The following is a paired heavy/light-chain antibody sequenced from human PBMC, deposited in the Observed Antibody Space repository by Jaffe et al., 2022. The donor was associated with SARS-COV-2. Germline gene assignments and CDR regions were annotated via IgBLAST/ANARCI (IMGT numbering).Light chain of an antibody. CDR2: FAS. J-gene: IGKJ4*01. Sequence: DIVMTQSPLSLPVSPGESASISCRSSQNLLYNDGHNYLDWYLQKPGQSPQLLIYFASHRASGVPDRVSGSGSGTDFTLKISRVEAEDVGVYYCMQTLETPLTFGGGTKVEMK. CDR3: MQTLETPLT. CDR1: QNLLYNDGHNY. V-gene: IGKV2-28*01.
Heavy chain of an antibody. D-gene: IGHD6-6*01. CDR1: GDSISSGGFY. J-gene: IGHJ4*02. CDR2: VFSSGTI. Sequence: QVQLLESGPGLVKPSQTLSLTCTVSGDSISSGGFYWNWIRQPAGQGLEWIGRVFSSGTINYNPSLGSRVSFSADTSKNQLSLKLTSVTAADTAVYYCARTYTYSSSSVYWGQGILVTVSS. V-gene: IGHV4-61*02. CDR3: ARTYTYSSSSVY.